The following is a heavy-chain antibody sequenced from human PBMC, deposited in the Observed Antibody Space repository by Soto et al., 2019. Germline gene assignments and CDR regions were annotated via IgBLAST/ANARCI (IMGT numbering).Heavy chain of an antibody. D-gene: IGHD6-19*01. V-gene: IGHV3-23*01. CDR1: GFTFSGYA. CDR3: AKAPSGWDVMDV. J-gene: IGHJ6*02. CDR2: ITGSGITT. Sequence: PGGSLRLSCAASGFTFSGYAMSWVRQAPGKGLEWVSAITGSGITTYYADSVKGRFTISRDNSKNTLYLQMNSLRAEDAAVYYCAKAPSGWDVMDVCGQGTTVIVSS.